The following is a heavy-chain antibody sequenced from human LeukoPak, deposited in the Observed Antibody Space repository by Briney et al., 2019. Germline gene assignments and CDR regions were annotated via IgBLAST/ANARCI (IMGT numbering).Heavy chain of an antibody. Sequence: GVPLRLSCAASGFPFSSYAMHGLRQAPGKALEYVSAISSNGGITYYANSVKGRFTISRDNSKNTLYLQVDSLRAEDMAVYYCARDAGIAVAATYFDYWGQGTLVTVSS. V-gene: IGHV3-64*01. CDR2: ISSNGGIT. D-gene: IGHD6-19*01. J-gene: IGHJ4*02. CDR3: ARDAGIAVAATYFDY. CDR1: GFPFSSYA.